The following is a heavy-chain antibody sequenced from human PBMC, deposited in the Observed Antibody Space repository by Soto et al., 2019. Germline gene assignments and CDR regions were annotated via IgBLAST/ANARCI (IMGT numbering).Heavy chain of an antibody. CDR3: AGDTGVSKAFDI. D-gene: IGHD2-8*01. CDR2: MSAYNGNT. CDR1: GYTFTSYG. J-gene: IGHJ3*02. Sequence: QVQLVQSGAEVKNPGASVKVSCKASGYTFTSYGISWVRQAPGQGLEGMGWMSAYNGNTNYAQKLQVRVTMTPDASTSTAYMELRSLRSDDTAVYYCAGDTGVSKAFDIGGQGRRVTVS. V-gene: IGHV1-18*01.